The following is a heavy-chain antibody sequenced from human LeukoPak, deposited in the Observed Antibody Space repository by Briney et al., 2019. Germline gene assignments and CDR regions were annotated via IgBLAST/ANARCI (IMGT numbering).Heavy chain of an antibody. J-gene: IGHJ4*02. Sequence: SETLSLTCTVSGGSISNYYWNWLRQPPGKGLEWIGYIYYSGSTNYNPSLKSRVTMSLDASKNQFSLRLTSVTAADTAVYYCARGFDSKSTYFDYWGQGTLVTVSS. CDR2: IYYSGST. CDR3: ARGFDSKSTYFDY. CDR1: GGSISNYY. V-gene: IGHV4-59*01. D-gene: IGHD5-12*01.